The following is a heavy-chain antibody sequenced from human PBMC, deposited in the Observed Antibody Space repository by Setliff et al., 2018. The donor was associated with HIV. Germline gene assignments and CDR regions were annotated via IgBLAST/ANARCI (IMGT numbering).Heavy chain of an antibody. CDR3: ARAGSSSNYYFDY. D-gene: IGHD4-4*01. CDR2: IYDSGST. Sequence: PSETLSLTCAVSGGSISSSNWWSWVRQPPGKGLEWIGSIYDSGSTYYNASLKSRVTLSIDTSQNQFSLKLSSVTAADTAVYYCARAGSSSNYYFDYWGQGTLVTVSS. J-gene: IGHJ4*02. V-gene: IGHV4-4*02. CDR1: GGSISSSNW.